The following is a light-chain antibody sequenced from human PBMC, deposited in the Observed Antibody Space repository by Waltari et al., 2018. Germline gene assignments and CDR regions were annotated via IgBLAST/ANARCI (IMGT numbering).Light chain of an antibody. CDR2: EVS. CDR3: LSYAATVSFG. V-gene: IGLV2-23*02. CDR1: SSDVGTNNH. Sequence: QPALTQPASVSGSPGQSITISSTATSSDVGTNNHACWYQKHPDKVPKLIIYEVSKRPSGVSDRFSGSKSGNTASLTISGLQAEDEADYYCLSYAATVSFGFGGGTKLTVL. J-gene: IGLJ2*01.